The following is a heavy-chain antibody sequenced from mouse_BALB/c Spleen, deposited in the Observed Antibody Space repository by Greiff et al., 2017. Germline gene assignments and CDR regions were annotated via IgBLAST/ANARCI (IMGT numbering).Heavy chain of an antibody. CDR1: GFSLTGYG. CDR3: ARGLTGTSYAMDY. V-gene: IGHV2-6-7*01. CDR2: IWGDGST. D-gene: IGHD4-1*01. Sequence: QVQLQESGPGLVAPSQSLSITCTVSGFSLTGYGVNWVRQPPGKGLEWLGMIWGDGSTDYNSALKSRLSISKDNSKSQVFLKMNSLQTDDTARYYCARGLTGTSYAMDYWGQGTSVTVSS. J-gene: IGHJ4*01.